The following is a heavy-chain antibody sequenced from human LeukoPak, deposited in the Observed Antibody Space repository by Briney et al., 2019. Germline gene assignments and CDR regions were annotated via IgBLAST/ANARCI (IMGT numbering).Heavy chain of an antibody. CDR1: VFTFGDHY. CDR3: ARGALWLGDNYNYFMDV. Sequence: PGGSLRLSCAASVFTFGDHYMDSVRQAPGKGLEWVGRTRNKPRSYTTEYAASVKGRFTISREDSQNSLYLQMNSLKTEDAAVYYCARGALWLGDNYNYFMDVWGQGTTVTVSS. V-gene: IGHV3-72*01. CDR2: TRNKPRSYTT. J-gene: IGHJ6*02. D-gene: IGHD3-10*01.